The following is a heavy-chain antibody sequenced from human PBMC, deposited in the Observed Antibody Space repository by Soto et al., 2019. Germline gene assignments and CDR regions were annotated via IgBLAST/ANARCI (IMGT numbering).Heavy chain of an antibody. Sequence: EVQLLESGGGLVQPGGSLILSCAASGFTFSGYAMNWVRQAPGKGLEWVSAISGSGDSTYYADSVKGRFTISRDNSKSTVYLQMNSLRAEDTAVYYCAKDLVRNWGQGTLVTVSS. J-gene: IGHJ4*02. CDR1: GFTFSGYA. CDR3: AKDLVRN. CDR2: ISGSGDST. V-gene: IGHV3-23*01. D-gene: IGHD2-8*02.